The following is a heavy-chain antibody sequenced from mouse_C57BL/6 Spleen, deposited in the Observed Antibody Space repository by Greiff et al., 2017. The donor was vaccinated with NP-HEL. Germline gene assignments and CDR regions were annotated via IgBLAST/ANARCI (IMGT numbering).Heavy chain of an antibody. D-gene: IGHD2-4*01. Sequence: VQLQQSGAELARPGASVKMSCKASGYTFTSYTMHWVKQRPGQGLEWIGYINPSSGYTKYNQKFKDKATLTADKSSSTAYMQLSSLTSEDSAVYYCASCPYYDGCAYWGQGTLVTVSA. CDR2: INPSSGYT. CDR1: GYTFTSYT. J-gene: IGHJ3*01. CDR3: ASCPYYDGCAY. V-gene: IGHV1-4*01.